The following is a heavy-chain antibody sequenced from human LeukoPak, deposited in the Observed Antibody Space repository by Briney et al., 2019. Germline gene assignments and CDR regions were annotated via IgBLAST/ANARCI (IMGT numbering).Heavy chain of an antibody. CDR2: MNPNSGNT. Sequence: GASVKVSCKAPGYTFTSYDINWVRQATGQGLEWMGWMNPNSGNTGYAQKFQGRVTMTRNTSISTAYMELSSLRSEDTAVYYCARAGGYCGRISCPYYFDYWGQGSLVAVSS. CDR3: ARAGGYCGRISCPYYFDY. D-gene: IGHD2-15*01. J-gene: IGHJ4*02. CDR1: GYTFTSYD. V-gene: IGHV1-8*02.